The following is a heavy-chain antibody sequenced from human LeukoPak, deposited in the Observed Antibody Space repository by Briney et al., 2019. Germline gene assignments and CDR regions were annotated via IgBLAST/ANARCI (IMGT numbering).Heavy chain of an antibody. CDR1: GFTFSSYW. V-gene: IGHV3-7*04. CDR2: IKQDGSEK. Sequence: GGSLRLSCAASGFTFSSYWMSWVRQAPGKGLEWVANIKQDGSEKYYVDSVKGRFTISRDNAKNSLYLQMSSLRAEDTAVYYCARSYCSSTSCYAWYFDLWGRGTLVTVSS. CDR3: ARSYCSSTSCYAWYFDL. J-gene: IGHJ2*01. D-gene: IGHD2-2*01.